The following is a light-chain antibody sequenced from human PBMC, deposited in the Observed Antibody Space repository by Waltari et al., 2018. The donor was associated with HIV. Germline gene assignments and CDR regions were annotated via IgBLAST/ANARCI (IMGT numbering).Light chain of an antibody. J-gene: IGLJ1*01. CDR2: DVN. CDR3: CSYAGSYTYV. Sequence: QSAPTQPRSVSGSPGQSVTIPCTGTSSDVGGSNSVSWSQQHPGKAPRLMIYDVNRRPSGVPGRFSGSKSGNTASLTISGLQAEDEADYYCCSYAGSYTYVFGTGTEVTVL. V-gene: IGLV2-11*01. CDR1: SSDVGGSNS.